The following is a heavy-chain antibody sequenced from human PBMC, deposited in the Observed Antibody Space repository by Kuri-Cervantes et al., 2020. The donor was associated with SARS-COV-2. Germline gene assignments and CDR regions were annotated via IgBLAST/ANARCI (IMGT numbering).Heavy chain of an antibody. CDR1: GFTFSSYA. V-gene: IGHV3-64D*06. D-gene: IGHD5-18*01. CDR2: ISSNGATT. CDR3: VKDPRGYSYRDDY. J-gene: IGHJ4*02. Sequence: GGSLRLSCSASGFTFSSYAMNWVRQALGKGLEYVSAISSNGATTYYADSVKGRCTISRDNPKNMLYLQMSSLRAEDTAVYYCVKDPRGYSYRDDYWGQGTLVTVSS.